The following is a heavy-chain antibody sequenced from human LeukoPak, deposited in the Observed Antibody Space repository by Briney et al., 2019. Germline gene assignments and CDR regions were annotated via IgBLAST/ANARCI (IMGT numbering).Heavy chain of an antibody. CDR2: IFYTGST. D-gene: IGHD5-24*01. V-gene: IGHV4-59*01. CDR1: GGSISGYY. Sequence: SETLSLTCTVSGGSISGYYWSWIRQPPGKGLEWVGFIFYTGSTNYNPSLKSRVTISVDTSKNQFSLRLSSVTAADTAVYSCARGGGYNTFDYWGQGTLVTVSS. J-gene: IGHJ4*02. CDR3: ARGGGYNTFDY.